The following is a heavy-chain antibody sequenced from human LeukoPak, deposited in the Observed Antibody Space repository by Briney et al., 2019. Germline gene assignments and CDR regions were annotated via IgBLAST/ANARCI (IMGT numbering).Heavy chain of an antibody. CDR2: IDNDGSNT. Sequence: PGGSLRLSCAASGFTFNNHWMHWVRQAPGKGVEWVSRIDNDGSNTIYADSVKARFTISRDNAKNTLYLQMNSLRAEDTAMYYCSRDRPHNWFDPWGQGTLVTVSS. CDR1: GFTFNNHW. J-gene: IGHJ5*02. CDR3: SRDRPHNWFDP. V-gene: IGHV3-74*01.